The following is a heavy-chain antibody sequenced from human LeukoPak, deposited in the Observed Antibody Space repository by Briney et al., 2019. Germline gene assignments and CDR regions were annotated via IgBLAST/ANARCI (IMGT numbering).Heavy chain of an antibody. D-gene: IGHD3-3*01. J-gene: IGHJ4*02. CDR1: GGSFSGYY. CDR2: INHSGST. CDR3: ARSFRTRITIFGSSTGYFDY. V-gene: IGHV4-34*01. Sequence: PSETLSLTCAVYGGSFSGYYWSWIRQPPGKGLEWIGEINHSGSTNYNPSLKSRVTISVDTSKNQFSLKLSSVTAADTAVYYCARSFRTRITIFGSSTGYFDYWGQGTLVTVSS.